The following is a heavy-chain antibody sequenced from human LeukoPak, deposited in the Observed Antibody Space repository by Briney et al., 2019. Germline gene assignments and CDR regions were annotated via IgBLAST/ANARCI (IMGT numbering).Heavy chain of an antibody. V-gene: IGHV1-18*01. D-gene: IGHD1-1*01. CDR2: ISAYNGNT. Sequence: EASVKVSCKASGYTFTTYGITWVRQAPGQGLEWMGWISAYNGNTNSAQKLQGRVTMTTDTSTSTAYMELRSLRSDDTAAYYCARVHNWYVYYFDNWGQGTLVTVSS. J-gene: IGHJ4*02. CDR1: GYTFTTYG. CDR3: ARVHNWYVYYFDN.